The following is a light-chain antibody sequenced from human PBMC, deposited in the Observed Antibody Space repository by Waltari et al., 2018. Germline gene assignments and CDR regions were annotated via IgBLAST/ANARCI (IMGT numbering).Light chain of an antibody. CDR3: QQYNSYSLLT. CDR1: QSISKW. J-gene: IGKJ4*01. CDR2: KAS. Sequence: DLTMTHSPSTLSASVGDRFPSTCRGSQSISKWLAWYQQRPGKAPKLLIYKASSLESGVPSRFSGSGSGTEFTRTSSSLQPDDFATYYCQQYNSYSLLTFGGGTKVEIK. V-gene: IGKV1-5*03.